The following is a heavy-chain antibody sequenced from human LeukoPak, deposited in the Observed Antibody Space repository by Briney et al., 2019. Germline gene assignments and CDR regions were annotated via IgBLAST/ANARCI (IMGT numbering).Heavy chain of an antibody. CDR2: IYTSGST. Sequence: SETLSLTCTVSGGSISSGSYYWSWIRQPAGKGLEWIGRIYTSGSTNYNPSLKSRVAISVDTSKNQFSLKLSSVTAADTAVYYCARGLSLGYYYYYMDVWGKGTTVTVSS. V-gene: IGHV4-61*02. D-gene: IGHD3-3*02. J-gene: IGHJ6*03. CDR3: ARGLSLGYYYYYMDV. CDR1: GGSISSGSYY.